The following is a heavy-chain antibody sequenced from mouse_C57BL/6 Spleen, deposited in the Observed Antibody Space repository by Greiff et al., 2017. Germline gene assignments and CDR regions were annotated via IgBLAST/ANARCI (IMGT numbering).Heavy chain of an antibody. Sequence: EVKLMESGPELVKPGDSVKISCKASGYSFTGYFMNWVMQSHGKSLEWIGRINPYNGDTFYNQKFKGKATLTVDKSSSTAHMELRSLTSEDSAVYYCAREDYDIYAMDYWGQGTSVTVSS. D-gene: IGHD2-4*01. CDR1: GYSFTGYF. J-gene: IGHJ4*01. CDR3: AREDYDIYAMDY. V-gene: IGHV1-20*01. CDR2: INPYNGDT.